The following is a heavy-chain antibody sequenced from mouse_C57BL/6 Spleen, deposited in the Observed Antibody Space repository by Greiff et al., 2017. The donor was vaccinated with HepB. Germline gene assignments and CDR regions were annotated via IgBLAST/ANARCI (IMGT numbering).Heavy chain of an antibody. D-gene: IGHD3-2*02. J-gene: IGHJ3*01. CDR1: GYTFTSYW. CDR2: IYPSDSET. CDR3: ARARTAQATGFAY. V-gene: IGHV1-61*01. Sequence: VQLQQPGAELVRPGSSVKLSCKASGYTFTSYWMDWVKQRPGQGLEWIGNIYPSDSETHYNQKFKDKATLTVDKSSSTAYMQRSSLTSEDSAVYYCARARTAQATGFAYWGQGTLVTVSA.